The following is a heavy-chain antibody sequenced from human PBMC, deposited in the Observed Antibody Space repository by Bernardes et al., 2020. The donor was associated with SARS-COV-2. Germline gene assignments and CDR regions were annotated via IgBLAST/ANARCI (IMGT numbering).Heavy chain of an antibody. V-gene: IGHV3-64*02. CDR3: ARRWGLEAFDI. D-gene: IGHD7-27*01. Sequence: GGSLRLSCAASGFTFSAYDMHWVRQAPGKGLESISGINKNGDYSYYADSVKGRFTISRDNSKNTLYLQMGSLRTDDMAVYYCARRWGLEAFDIWCQGTMVTVSS. J-gene: IGHJ3*02. CDR1: GFTFSAYD. CDR2: INKNGDYS.